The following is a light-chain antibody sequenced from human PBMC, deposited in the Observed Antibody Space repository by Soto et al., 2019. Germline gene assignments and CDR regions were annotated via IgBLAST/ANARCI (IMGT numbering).Light chain of an antibody. V-gene: IGLV7-46*01. CDR3: LLYYSGPRV. Sequence: QAVVTQEPSLTVSPGGTVTLTCGSSTGAVTSGHYPYWFQQKPGQAPRTLIYDTTKKHSWTPARFSGSLLGGKAALTLSGVQADDEADYYCLLYYSGPRVFGGGTKVTVL. CDR2: DTT. CDR1: TGAVTSGHY. J-gene: IGLJ3*02.